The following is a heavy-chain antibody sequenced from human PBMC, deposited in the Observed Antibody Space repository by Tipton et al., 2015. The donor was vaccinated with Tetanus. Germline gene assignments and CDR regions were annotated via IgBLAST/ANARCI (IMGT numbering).Heavy chain of an antibody. CDR2: ISNSGLYI. Sequence: SLRLSCAASGFTFSDYYLNWIRQAPGKGLEWISYISNSGLYIYYADSVKGRFTISRDNAKNSLFLQMNSLRAEDSAVYYCARESLHSSGWYGGNLDSWGQGTLVTVSS. J-gene: IGHJ4*02. V-gene: IGHV3-11*01. CDR1: GFTFSDYY. D-gene: IGHD6-13*01. CDR3: ARESLHSSGWYGGNLDS.